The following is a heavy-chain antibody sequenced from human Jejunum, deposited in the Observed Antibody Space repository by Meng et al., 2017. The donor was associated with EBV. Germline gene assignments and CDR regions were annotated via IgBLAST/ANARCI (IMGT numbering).Heavy chain of an antibody. CDR1: VYDFIMCG. V-gene: IGHV1-18*01. Sequence: QFQVGECGGGVKKRGASGKVSCKACVYDFIMCGISWVPQAPGQGREWMGWISVYRGKTNYAQRFQDRVTLTTNTSTSTVYMELRSLTSDDTAVYYCARDRSNSDYWGQGTLVTVSS. J-gene: IGHJ4*02. CDR3: ARDRSNSDY. D-gene: IGHD5-24*01. CDR2: ISVYRGKT.